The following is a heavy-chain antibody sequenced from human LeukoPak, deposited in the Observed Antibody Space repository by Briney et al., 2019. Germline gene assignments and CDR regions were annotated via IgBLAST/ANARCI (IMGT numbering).Heavy chain of an antibody. CDR1: GFTFSSYS. V-gene: IGHV3-21*01. CDR3: ARGRQLARPAP. Sequence: GGSLRLSCAASGFTFSSYSMNWVRQAPGKGLEWVSSISSSSSYIYYADSVKGRFPISRDNAKNSLYLQMNSLRAEDTAVYYCARGRQLARPAPWGQGTLVTVSS. D-gene: IGHD6-6*01. J-gene: IGHJ5*02. CDR2: ISSSSSYI.